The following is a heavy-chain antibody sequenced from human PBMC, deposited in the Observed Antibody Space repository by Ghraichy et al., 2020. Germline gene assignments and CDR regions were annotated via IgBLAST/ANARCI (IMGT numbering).Heavy chain of an antibody. V-gene: IGHV1-18*04. J-gene: IGHJ5*02. D-gene: IGHD1-14*01. CDR3: VRDILNRFDP. CDR1: GYTFTSNG. Sequence: ASVKVSCRASGYTFTSNGISWVRQAPGQGLEWMGWISTHKGKTTYAQKFQGRVTMTTDTSTSTAYMELRSLRSDDTAVYYCVRDILNRFDPWGQGTLVTVSS. CDR2: ISTHKGKT.